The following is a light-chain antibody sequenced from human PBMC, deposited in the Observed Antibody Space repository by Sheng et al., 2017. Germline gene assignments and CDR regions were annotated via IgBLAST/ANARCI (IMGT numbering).Light chain of an antibody. CDR2: GAS. CDR1: QTISSSY. J-gene: IGKJ1*01. CDR3: QQFGSSPHWT. V-gene: IGKV3-20*01. Sequence: EIVLTQSPGTLSLSPGERATLSCRASQTISSSYLAWYQQKPGQPPSLLIYGASNRATGVPDRFSGSGSGTDFTLTISRLEPEDFAVYYCQQFGSSPHWTFGQGTKVEIK.